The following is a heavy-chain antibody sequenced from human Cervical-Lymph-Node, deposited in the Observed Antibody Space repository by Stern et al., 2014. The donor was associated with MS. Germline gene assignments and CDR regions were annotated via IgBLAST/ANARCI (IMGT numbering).Heavy chain of an antibody. CDR3: VLPSKVTTAAFDV. Sequence: QVQLVQSGAEVKKPGSSVNVSCKASGGTFTSFSINWVRQVPGQSLEWKGGIIPIFDTPNLAQKFQGRVTITADSSTSTVYMALNSLRSDDTAVYYCVLPSKVTTAAFDVWGRGTMVTVSS. CDR1: GGTFTSFS. J-gene: IGHJ3*01. CDR2: IIPIFDTP. D-gene: IGHD4-17*01. V-gene: IGHV1-69*06.